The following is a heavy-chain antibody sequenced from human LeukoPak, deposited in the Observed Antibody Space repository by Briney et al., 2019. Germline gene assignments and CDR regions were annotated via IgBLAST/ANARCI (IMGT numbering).Heavy chain of an antibody. Sequence: SVKVSCKASGGTFSSYAISWVRQAPGQGLEWMGGIIPIFGTANYAQKFQGRVTITADESTSTAYMELSSLRSEDTAVYYCARDNYDFWSGYYTGRGINYWGQGTLSPSPQ. J-gene: IGHJ4*02. CDR2: IIPIFGTA. CDR1: GGTFSSYA. D-gene: IGHD3-3*01. CDR3: ARDNYDFWSGYYTGRGINY. V-gene: IGHV1-69*13.